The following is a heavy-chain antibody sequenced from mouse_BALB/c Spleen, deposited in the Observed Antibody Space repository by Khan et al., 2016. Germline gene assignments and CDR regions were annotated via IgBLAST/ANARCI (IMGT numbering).Heavy chain of an antibody. CDR3: TRADGYYVYTMDY. J-gene: IGHJ4*01. CDR1: GFTFSNYW. V-gene: IGHV6-6*02. D-gene: IGHD2-3*01. CDR2: IRLKSNNYAT. Sequence: EVKLEESGGGLVQPGGSMKLSCVASGFTFSNYWMNWVRQSPEKGLEWVAEIRLKSNNYATHYAESVNGRFIISRDDSKSSVYLQMNNLRAEDTGMYYCTRADGYYVYTMDYWGQGTSVTVSS.